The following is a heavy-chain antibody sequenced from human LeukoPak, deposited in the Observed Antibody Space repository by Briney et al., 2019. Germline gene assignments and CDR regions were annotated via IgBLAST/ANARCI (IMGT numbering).Heavy chain of an antibody. CDR1: DGSIGGYY. V-gene: IGHV4-4*07. CDR3: ARGFSVAGMRSFDY. D-gene: IGHD6-19*01. J-gene: IGHJ4*02. Sequence: SETLSLTCTVSDGSIGGYYWNWIRQPAGKGLEWIGRIYTSGTTTYSPSLKSRVTLSIDTSKDQFSLSLNSVTAADTAVYYCARGFSVAGMRSFDYWGQGILVTVSS. CDR2: IYTSGTT.